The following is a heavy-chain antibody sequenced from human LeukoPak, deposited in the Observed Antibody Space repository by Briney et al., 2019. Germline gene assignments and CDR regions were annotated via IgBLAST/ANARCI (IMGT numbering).Heavy chain of an antibody. D-gene: IGHD3-10*02. J-gene: IGHJ4*02. V-gene: IGHV4-59*11. CDR2: IYYTGST. CDR3: AGMRMTTPTVRTRDY. CDR1: GAPLRSHY. Sequence: SETLSLTCSVSGAPLRSHYWSWIRQPPAKGLEGIGFIYYTGSTNYNPSLKTRVTISVDTSKNQFSLKLSSMTAADTAVYYCAGMRMTTPTVRTRDYWGQGTLVTVFS.